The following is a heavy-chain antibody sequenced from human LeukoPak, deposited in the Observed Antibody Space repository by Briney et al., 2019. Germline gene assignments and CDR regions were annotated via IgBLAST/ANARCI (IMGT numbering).Heavy chain of an antibody. CDR2: IYYSGST. D-gene: IGHD5-12*01. V-gene: IGHV4-59*01. J-gene: IGHJ4*02. CDR3: ARGGYSGYDFDY. Sequence: LQTLSPSCAVSGGSTSSYYWSWLRQPPGQGLEWIGYIYYSGSTTYNPSLKSRVTISVDTSKNQFSLKLSSVTAADTAVYYCARGGYSGYDFDYWGQGTLVTVSS. CDR1: GGSTSSYY.